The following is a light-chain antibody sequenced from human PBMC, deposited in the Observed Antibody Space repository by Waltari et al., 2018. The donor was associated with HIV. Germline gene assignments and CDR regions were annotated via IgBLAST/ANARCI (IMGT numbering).Light chain of an antibody. V-gene: IGKV1-16*01. J-gene: IGKJ5*01. CDR3: QHYGTYPIT. CDR1: QAIKYY. CDR2: AAS. Sequence: DIQMTQSPSSLSASIGDRVTITCRASQAIKYYLAWYQQKPGKAPKSLIYAASSLQTGIPSRFSGSGAGTDYTLTISGLQPDAFGVYYCQHYGTYPITFGQGTRLDIK.